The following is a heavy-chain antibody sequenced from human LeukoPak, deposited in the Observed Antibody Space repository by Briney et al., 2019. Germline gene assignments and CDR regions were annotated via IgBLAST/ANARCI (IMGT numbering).Heavy chain of an antibody. CDR3: VSGSYSWFDP. CDR1: GGSISSSSYY. V-gene: IGHV4-39*01. CDR2: LYYSGST. D-gene: IGHD1-26*01. Sequence: SETLSLTCTVSGGSISSSSYYWGWIRQPPGKGLEWIGSLYYSGSTYYNPSLKSRVTISVDTSKNQFSLKLSSVTAADTAVYYCVSGSYSWFDPWGQGTLVTVSS. J-gene: IGHJ5*02.